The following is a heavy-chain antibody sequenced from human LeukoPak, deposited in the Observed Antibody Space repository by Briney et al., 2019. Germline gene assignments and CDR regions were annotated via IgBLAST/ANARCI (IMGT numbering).Heavy chain of an antibody. CDR1: GYTFTRYD. V-gene: IGHV1-8*01. D-gene: IGHD2-15*01. CDR2: VNPNSGHT. CDR3: ARGAPGSSCSGGFCPYFDF. Sequence: ASVKVSCKASGYTFTRYDINWVRQATGQGLEWMGWVNPNSGHTGFAQKFQGRVSMTTNTSISTAYMEVRSLKSEDTAVYYCARGAPGSSCSGGFCPYFDFWGQGTLVSVSS. J-gene: IGHJ4*02.